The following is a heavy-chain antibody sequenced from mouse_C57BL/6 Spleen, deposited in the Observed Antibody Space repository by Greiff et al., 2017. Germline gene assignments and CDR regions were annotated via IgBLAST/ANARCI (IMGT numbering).Heavy chain of an antibody. J-gene: IGHJ2*01. V-gene: IGHV1-50*01. CDR3: ARAGNYYGSSSFFDY. D-gene: IGHD1-1*01. CDR1: GYTFTSYW. Sequence: QVQLQQPGAELVKPGASVKLSCKASGYTFTSYWMQWVKQRPGQGLEWIGELDPSDSYTNYNQKFKGKATLTVDTSSSTAYMQLGSLTSEDSAVYYCARAGNYYGSSSFFDYWGQGTTLTVSS. CDR2: LDPSDSYT.